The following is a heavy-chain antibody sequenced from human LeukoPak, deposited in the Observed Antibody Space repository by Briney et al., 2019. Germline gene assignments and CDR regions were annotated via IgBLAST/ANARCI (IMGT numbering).Heavy chain of an antibody. CDR3: AKDREGSSWFDY. J-gene: IGHJ4*02. D-gene: IGHD6-13*01. CDR1: GFTFSSYG. V-gene: IGHV3-30*18. Sequence: PGRSLRLSCAASGFTFSSYGMHWVRQAPGKGLEWVAVISYDGSNKYYADSVKGRFTISRDNSKNTLYLQMNSLRAEDTAVYYCAKDREGSSWFDYWGQGTLVTASS. CDR2: ISYDGSNK.